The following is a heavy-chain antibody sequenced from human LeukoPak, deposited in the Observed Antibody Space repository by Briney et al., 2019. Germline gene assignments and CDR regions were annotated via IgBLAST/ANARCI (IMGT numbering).Heavy chain of an antibody. CDR3: AGGGNVVVITV. CDR1: GGSINSYY. J-gene: IGHJ4*02. CDR2: IYYSGST. D-gene: IGHD3-22*01. V-gene: IGHV4-59*08. Sequence: AETLSLTCTVSGGSINSYYWSWIRQPPGKGLEWIGYIYYSGSTNYNPSLKSRVTISVDTSKNQFSLKLSSVTAADTAVYYCAGGGNVVVITVWGQGTLVTVSS.